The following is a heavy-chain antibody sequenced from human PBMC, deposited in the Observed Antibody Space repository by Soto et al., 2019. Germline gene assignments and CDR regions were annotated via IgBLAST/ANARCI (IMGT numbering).Heavy chain of an antibody. J-gene: IGHJ4*02. V-gene: IGHV3-23*01. CDR2: ISRYGDIT. D-gene: IGHD3-22*01. Sequence: GGSLRLSCAASGFTFYIYSITLGRQAPGKGLEWVSAISRYGDITYYADSVEGRFSISRDNSKNTLYLQMNSLRAEDTAVYYCAKDRYLDHDSRGYLFDNWGQGTLVTVSS. CDR1: GFTFYIYS. CDR3: AKDRYLDHDSRGYLFDN.